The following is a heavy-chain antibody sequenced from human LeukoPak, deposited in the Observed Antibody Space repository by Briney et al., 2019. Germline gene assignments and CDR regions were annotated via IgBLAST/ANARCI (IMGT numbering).Heavy chain of an antibody. CDR1: GFTFNTFN. D-gene: IGHD3-9*01. CDR3: ARGHYDVLAASYKWTPDY. J-gene: IGHJ4*02. Sequence: GGSLRLSCAASGFTFNTFNMNWVRQAPGKGLEWVSSITSGGDYIYYADSVKGRFTTSRGNAKNSLSLQLNSLRVEDTAVYFCARGHYDVLAASYKWTPDYWGQGTLVTVSS. CDR2: ITSGGDYI. V-gene: IGHV3-21*01.